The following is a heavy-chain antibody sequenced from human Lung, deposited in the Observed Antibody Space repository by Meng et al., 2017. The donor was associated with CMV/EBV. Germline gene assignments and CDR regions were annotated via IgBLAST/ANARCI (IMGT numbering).Heavy chain of an antibody. CDR1: GYTFTGYY. D-gene: IGHD6-13*01. CDR2: INPNSGGT. Sequence: SXXXSCXASGYTFTGYYMHWVRQAPGQGLEWMGWINPNSGGTNYAQKFQGRVTMTRDTSISTAYMELSRLRSDDTAVYYCARVSYGRSAAGIAKFLYYFDYXGQGXLVTVSS. J-gene: IGHJ4*02. CDR3: ARVSYGRSAAGIAKFLYYFDY. V-gene: IGHV1-2*02.